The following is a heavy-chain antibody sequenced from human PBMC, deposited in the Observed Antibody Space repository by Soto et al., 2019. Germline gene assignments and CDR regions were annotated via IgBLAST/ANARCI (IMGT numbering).Heavy chain of an antibody. Sequence: PSETLSLTCTVSGGSISSGGYYWSWIRQHPGKGLEWIGYIYYSGSTYYNPSLKSRVTISVDTSKNQFSLKLSSVTAADTAVYYCARAYDIGYGMEVWGQGTTVTVSS. J-gene: IGHJ6*02. CDR1: GGSISSGGYY. V-gene: IGHV4-31*03. CDR2: IYYSGST. CDR3: ARAYDIGYGMEV. D-gene: IGHD3-9*01.